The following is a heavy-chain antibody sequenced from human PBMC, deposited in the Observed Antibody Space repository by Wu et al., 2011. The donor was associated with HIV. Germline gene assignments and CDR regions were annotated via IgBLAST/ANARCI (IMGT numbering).Heavy chain of an antibody. Sequence: QVQLVQSGAEVKKPGSSVKVSCKASGDTFSTYGINWVRQAPGQGLEWMGGIIPILGTVKYAQKFQGRVTITADKSTSTAYMELSSLRSEDTAIYYCARDRGEDFWSGLPFDYWGQGTLVTVSS. CDR3: ARDRGEDFWSGLPFDY. CDR2: IIPILGTV. V-gene: IGHV1-69*14. D-gene: IGHD3-3*01. CDR1: GDTFSTYG. J-gene: IGHJ4*02.